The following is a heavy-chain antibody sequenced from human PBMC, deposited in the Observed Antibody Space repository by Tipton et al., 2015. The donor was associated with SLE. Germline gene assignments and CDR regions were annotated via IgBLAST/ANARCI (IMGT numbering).Heavy chain of an antibody. CDR2: INPNSGGT. V-gene: IGHV1-2*04. CDR3: ARGSASWSMDV. CDR1: GYTFTYYY. J-gene: IGHJ6*02. Sequence: QAQLVQSGAEVRKPGASVKVSCKASGYTFTYYYIYWVRQAPGQGLEWVGRINPNSGGTKFPQKVQGWVTMTRDTSISTAYLELSSLGSDDTAVYYCARGSASWSMDVWGQGTTVTVSS.